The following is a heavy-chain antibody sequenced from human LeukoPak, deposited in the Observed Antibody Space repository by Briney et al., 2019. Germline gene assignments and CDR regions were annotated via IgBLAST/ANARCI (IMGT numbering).Heavy chain of an antibody. CDR2: IYYSGST. V-gene: IGHV4-59*01. Sequence: PSETLSLTCTVSGGSISSYYWSWIRQPPGKGLEWIGYIYYSGSTNYNPSLKSRVTISVDTSKNQFSLKPSSVTAADTAVYYCARAPEYSRHGATEYYFDYWGQGTLVIVSS. CDR3: ARAPEYSRHGATEYYFDY. D-gene: IGHD6-6*01. CDR1: GGSISSYY. J-gene: IGHJ4*02.